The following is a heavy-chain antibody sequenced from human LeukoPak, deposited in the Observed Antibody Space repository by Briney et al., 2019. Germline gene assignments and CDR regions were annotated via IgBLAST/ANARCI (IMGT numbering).Heavy chain of an antibody. V-gene: IGHV4-61*02. CDR2: IYSSGST. J-gene: IGHJ6*03. Sequence: SETLSLTCTVSGGSISSGSYYWSWIRQPAGKGLEWIGRIYSSGSTNYNPSLKSRVTISVDTSKNQFSLNLSSVTAADTAVYYCARDSGCSSWYTDRPYYYCYMDVWGKGTTVTVSS. CDR1: GGSISSGSYY. D-gene: IGHD6-13*01. CDR3: ARDSGCSSWYTDRPYYYCYMDV.